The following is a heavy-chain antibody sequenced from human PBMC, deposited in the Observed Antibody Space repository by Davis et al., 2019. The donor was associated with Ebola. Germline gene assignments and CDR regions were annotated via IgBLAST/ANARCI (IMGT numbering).Heavy chain of an antibody. J-gene: IGHJ4*02. CDR2: ISAYNGNT. Sequence: ASVKVSCKASGYTFTSYGISWVRQAPGQGLEWMGWISAYNGNTNYAQKLQGRVTMTTDTSTSTAYMELRSLRSDDTAVYYCARGITMIVVVSHFDYWGQGTLVTVSS. CDR1: GYTFTSYG. CDR3: ARGITMIVVVSHFDY. V-gene: IGHV1-18*04. D-gene: IGHD3-22*01.